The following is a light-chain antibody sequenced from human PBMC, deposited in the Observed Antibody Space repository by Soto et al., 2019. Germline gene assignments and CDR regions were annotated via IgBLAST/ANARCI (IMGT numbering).Light chain of an antibody. CDR3: QQYGRSLYT. Sequence: EIVMTQSPATLSVSPGERATLSCRASQSVSSNLAWYQQTPGQAPRLLIYGASTRATGIPARFSGSGSGTEFTLTISRLEPEDFAVYYCQQYGRSLYTFGQGTKLEIK. J-gene: IGKJ2*01. V-gene: IGKV3-15*01. CDR2: GAS. CDR1: QSVSSN.